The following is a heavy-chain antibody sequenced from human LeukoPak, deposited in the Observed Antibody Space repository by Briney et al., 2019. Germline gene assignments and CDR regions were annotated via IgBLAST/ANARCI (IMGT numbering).Heavy chain of an antibody. CDR1: GYTFTSYA. J-gene: IGHJ4*02. CDR2: ISTGNGNT. D-gene: IGHD2-15*01. Sequence: AASVKVSCKASGYTFTSYAMHWVRQAPGQGLEWMGWISTGNGNTKYSQKFQGRVTITRDTSASTAYMELRSLRSEDTAVYYCARYSQDGYFAYWGQGTLVTVSS. CDR3: ARYSQDGYFAY. V-gene: IGHV1-3*04.